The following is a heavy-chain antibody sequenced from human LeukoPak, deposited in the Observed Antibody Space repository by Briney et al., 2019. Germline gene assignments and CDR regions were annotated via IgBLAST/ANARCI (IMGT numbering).Heavy chain of an antibody. D-gene: IGHD5-24*01. CDR2: IRQSGDIT. V-gene: IGHV3-23*01. Sequence: GGSLRLSCAASEFTFSNYVMNWVRQAPGKGLEWISSIRQSGDITYYADSVKGRFTISRDNSKNTLSLQMNSLSREDTAIYYCVRRGGSDGWGAFDIWGQGTVVTVSS. CDR3: VRRGGSDGWGAFDI. J-gene: IGHJ3*02. CDR1: EFTFSNYV.